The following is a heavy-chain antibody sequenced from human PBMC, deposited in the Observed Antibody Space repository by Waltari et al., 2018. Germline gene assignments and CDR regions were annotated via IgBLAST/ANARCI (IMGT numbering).Heavy chain of an antibody. J-gene: IGHJ3*02. CDR3: ARERGIVGSRPDAFDI. CDR1: GGSISSHY. D-gene: IGHD1-26*01. Sequence: QVQLQESGPGLVKPSETLSLTCTVSGGSISSHYWSWIRPPPGKGLEWIGYIYYSGSTNYNPSLKSRVTISVDTSKNQFSLKLSSVTAADTAVYYCARERGIVGSRPDAFDIWGQGTMVTVSS. V-gene: IGHV4-59*11. CDR2: IYYSGST.